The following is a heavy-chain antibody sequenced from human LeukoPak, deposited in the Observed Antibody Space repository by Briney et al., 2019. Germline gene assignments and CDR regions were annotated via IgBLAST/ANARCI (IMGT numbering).Heavy chain of an antibody. J-gene: IGHJ4*02. CDR1: GFTFSSYW. CDR2: INSDGSST. V-gene: IGHV3-74*01. CDR3: ARVQGVTTFDY. D-gene: IGHD4-17*01. Sequence: PGGSLRLSCAASGFTFSSYWMHWVRQAPGKGLVWVSRINSDGSSTSYADSVKGRFTISRDNAKNTLCLQMNSLRAEDTAVYYCARVQGVTTFDYWGQGTLVTVSS.